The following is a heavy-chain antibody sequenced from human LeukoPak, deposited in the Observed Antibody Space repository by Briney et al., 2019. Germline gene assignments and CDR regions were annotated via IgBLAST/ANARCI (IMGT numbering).Heavy chain of an antibody. D-gene: IGHD2-2*01. CDR1: GYSFTSYW. CDR3: ARSPPSSYCTSTSCYPRHFDY. V-gene: IGHV5-51*01. J-gene: IGHJ4*02. Sequence: GESLKISCKGSGYSFTSYWIGWVRQMPGKGLEWMGIIYPGDSDTRYSPSFQGQVTISADKSISTAYLQWSSLKASDTAMYYCARSPPSSYCTSTSCYPRHFDYWGQGTLVTVSS. CDR2: IYPGDSDT.